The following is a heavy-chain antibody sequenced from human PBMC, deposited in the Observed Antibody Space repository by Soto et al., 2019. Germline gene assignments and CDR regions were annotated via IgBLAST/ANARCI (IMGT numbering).Heavy chain of an antibody. CDR3: ARTHSGSYYSVFNY. Sequence: SESLSLTCVVSNFSISSGYYWGWIRQSPGKGLEWIASIYRSGTTSYNPSLKSRVTISVDPSKNQFSLMLTAVTAADTAVYYCARTHSGSYYSVFNYWGRGSLVTVSS. CDR1: NFSISSGYY. J-gene: IGHJ4*02. D-gene: IGHD1-26*01. CDR2: IYRSGTT. V-gene: IGHV4-38-2*01.